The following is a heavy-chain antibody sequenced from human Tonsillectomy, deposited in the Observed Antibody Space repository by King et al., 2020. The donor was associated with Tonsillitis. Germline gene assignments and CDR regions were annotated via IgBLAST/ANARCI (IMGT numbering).Heavy chain of an antibody. CDR2: IIPIFGTA. Sequence: VQLVESGAEVKKPGSSVKVSCKASGGTFSRYAISWVRQAPGQGLEWMGGIIPIFGTANYAQKFQGRVTINADESTSTAYMELSSLRSEDTAVYYCARGALTGTRDYYYYDMDVWGHGTTVTVSS. J-gene: IGHJ6*02. CDR3: ARGALTGTRDYYYYDMDV. CDR1: GGTFSRYA. V-gene: IGHV1-69*01. D-gene: IGHD1-20*01.